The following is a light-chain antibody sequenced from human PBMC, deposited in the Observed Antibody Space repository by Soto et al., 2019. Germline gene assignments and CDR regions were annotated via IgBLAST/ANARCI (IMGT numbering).Light chain of an antibody. Sequence: EIVLPQSPGTLPLSPGERATLSCRASQSVSSTYLAWYQQKPGQAPRLLIYGTSKRATGIPARFSGSGSGTDFTLTISSLQSEDVSIYFCQHYNFWPHSFGQGTKVGIK. V-gene: IGKV3-20*01. CDR2: GTS. CDR3: QHYNFWPHS. J-gene: IGKJ2*01. CDR1: QSVSSTY.